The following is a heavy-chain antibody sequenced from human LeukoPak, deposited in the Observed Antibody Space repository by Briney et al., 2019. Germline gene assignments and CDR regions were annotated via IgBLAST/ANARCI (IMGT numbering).Heavy chain of an antibody. D-gene: IGHD2-8*02. CDR3: ARDDGGVRLFDY. Sequence: GGSLRLSCAASGFTFSSYSMNSVRQAPGQGLVWFSRINSDGTSTNYADSVKGRFTISRDNAKNTLYLQMNSLRAEDTAVYYCARDDGGVRLFDYWGQGTLVTVSS. V-gene: IGHV3-74*01. J-gene: IGHJ4*02. CDR2: INSDGTST. CDR1: GFTFSSYS.